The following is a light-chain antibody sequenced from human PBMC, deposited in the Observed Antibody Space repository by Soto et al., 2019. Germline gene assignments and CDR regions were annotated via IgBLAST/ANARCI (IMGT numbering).Light chain of an antibody. J-gene: IGKJ2*01. CDR3: QQYDKWPHT. Sequence: EMVMTQSPATLSVSPGERATLSCRASQNLSRNLAWYQQQPGQAPRLLIFYASTRATGIPARFSGSGSGTDFTLTISSLQSEDFAVYYCQQYDKWPHTFGQGTKVEIK. CDR1: QNLSRN. V-gene: IGKV3-15*01. CDR2: YAS.